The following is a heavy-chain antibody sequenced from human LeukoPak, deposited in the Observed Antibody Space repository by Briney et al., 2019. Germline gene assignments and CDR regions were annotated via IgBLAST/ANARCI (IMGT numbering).Heavy chain of an antibody. D-gene: IGHD5-12*01. V-gene: IGHV4-59*01. Sequence: SETLSLTCTVSGGSISSYYWSWIRQPPGKGLEWIGYIYYSGSTNYNPSLKSRVTISVDTSKNQFSLKLSSVTAADTAVYYCARDSGYDHDVDAFDIWGRGTMVTVSS. J-gene: IGHJ3*02. CDR1: GGSISSYY. CDR2: IYYSGST. CDR3: ARDSGYDHDVDAFDI.